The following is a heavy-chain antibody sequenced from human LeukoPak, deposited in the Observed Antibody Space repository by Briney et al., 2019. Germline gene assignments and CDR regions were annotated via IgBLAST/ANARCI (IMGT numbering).Heavy chain of an antibody. CDR1: GFTFSSYA. D-gene: IGHD3-22*01. Sequence: GGSLRLSCAASGFTFSSYAMSWVRQAPGKGLEWVSAISGSGGSTYYADSVKGRFTISRDNSKNTLYLQMNSLRAEDTAVYYCAKDQLGFYYYDSSGYDPIDYWGQGTLVTVSS. CDR3: AKDQLGFYYYDSSGYDPIDY. V-gene: IGHV3-23*01. CDR2: ISGSGGST. J-gene: IGHJ4*02.